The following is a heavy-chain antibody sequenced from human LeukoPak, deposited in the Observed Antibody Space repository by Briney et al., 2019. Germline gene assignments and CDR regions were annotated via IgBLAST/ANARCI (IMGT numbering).Heavy chain of an antibody. J-gene: IGHJ5*02. CDR3: ARGDYYDGGGRNWFDP. Sequence: SETLSLTCTVSGGSISDYYWSWIRQPPGKGLEWIASIYYTGSGSAKYNPSLKSRVSILVDTSQNQFSLKLTSVTAADTAVYYCARGDYYDGGGRNWFDPWGQGTLVTVSS. CDR1: GGSISDYY. CDR2: IYYTGSGSA. D-gene: IGHD3-16*01. V-gene: IGHV4-59*01.